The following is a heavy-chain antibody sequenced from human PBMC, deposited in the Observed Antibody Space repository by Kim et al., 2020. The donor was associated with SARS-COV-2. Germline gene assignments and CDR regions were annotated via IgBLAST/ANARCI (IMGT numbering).Heavy chain of an antibody. CDR3: ASRSEAYSSSYSY. Sequence: SETLSLTCTVSGGSISSSSYYWGWIRQPPGKGLEWIGSIYYSGSTYYNPSLKSRVTISVDTSKNQFSLKLSSVTAADTAVYYCASRSEAYSSSYSYWGQGTLVTVSS. J-gene: IGHJ4*02. CDR2: IYYSGST. CDR1: GGSISSSSYY. V-gene: IGHV4-39*01. D-gene: IGHD6-13*01.